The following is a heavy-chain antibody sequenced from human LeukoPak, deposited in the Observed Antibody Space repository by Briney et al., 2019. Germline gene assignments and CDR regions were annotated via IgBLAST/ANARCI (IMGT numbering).Heavy chain of an antibody. CDR1: GGSFSGHY. Sequence: SETLSLTCAVYGGSFSGHYWSWVRQPPGKGLEWIGEINDSGNTNYNPSLKSRVTLSVDTSKNQFSLKLNTVTATDTAAYYCARARGGVAIDYWGQGTLVTVSS. V-gene: IGHV4-34*01. CDR2: INDSGNT. J-gene: IGHJ4*02. D-gene: IGHD3-3*01. CDR3: ARARGGVAIDY.